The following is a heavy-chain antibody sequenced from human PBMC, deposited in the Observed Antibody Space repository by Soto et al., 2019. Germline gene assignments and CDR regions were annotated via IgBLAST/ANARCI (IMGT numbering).Heavy chain of an antibody. CDR2: IDYSGST. CDR1: GASINSGNWY. J-gene: IGHJ5*02. CDR3: AREAVAYYDSGSYNWFDP. V-gene: IGHV4-31*03. Sequence: QVQLQESGPGLVKTSQTLSLTCTVAGASINSGNWYWTWIRQYPGEDLEWIGYIDYSGSTYYNPSLKSRLTISADTSKNLFSLRLTSVTAADTAVYYCAREAVAYYDSGSYNWFDPWGQGTLVTVSS. D-gene: IGHD3-10*01.